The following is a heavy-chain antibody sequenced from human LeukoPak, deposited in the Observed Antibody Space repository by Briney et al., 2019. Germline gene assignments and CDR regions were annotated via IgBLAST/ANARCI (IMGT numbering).Heavy chain of an antibody. Sequence: SETLSLTCTVSGGSISSYYWSWIRQPPGKGLEWIGYIYYSGRTKYNPSLKSRVTISVDTSKNQFSLKLSSVTAADTAVYYCARHAWNYVSYWFDPWGQGTLVTVSS. CDR2: IYYSGRT. CDR1: GGSISSYY. CDR3: ARHAWNYVSYWFDP. D-gene: IGHD1-7*01. V-gene: IGHV4-59*08. J-gene: IGHJ5*02.